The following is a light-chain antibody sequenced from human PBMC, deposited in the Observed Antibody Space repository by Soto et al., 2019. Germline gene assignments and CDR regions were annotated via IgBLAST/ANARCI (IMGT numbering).Light chain of an antibody. J-gene: IGKJ2*01. V-gene: IGKV3-15*01. CDR3: QQYNAFYT. CDR1: QSISSL. Sequence: EIVPTQSPATLSVSPGERATLSFRASQSISSLLAWYQQKPGQAPRLPIYSASTRATGIPARFSGSGSGADFTLTISSLQPDDFATYYCQQYNAFYTFGQGTKVDIK. CDR2: SAS.